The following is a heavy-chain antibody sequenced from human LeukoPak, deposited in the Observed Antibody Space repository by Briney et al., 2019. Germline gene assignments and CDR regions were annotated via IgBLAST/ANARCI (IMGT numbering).Heavy chain of an antibody. D-gene: IGHD5-24*01. CDR3: ARDRIGSRDGYNRLDY. CDR1: GFTFSSYG. CDR2: IWYDGSNK. V-gene: IGHV3-33*01. Sequence: PGGSLRLSCAASGFTFSSYGMHWVRQAPGKGLEWVAVIWYDGSNKYYADSVKGRFTISRGNSKNTLYLQMNSLRAEDTAMYHCARDRIGSRDGYNRLDYWGQGTLVTVSS. J-gene: IGHJ4*02.